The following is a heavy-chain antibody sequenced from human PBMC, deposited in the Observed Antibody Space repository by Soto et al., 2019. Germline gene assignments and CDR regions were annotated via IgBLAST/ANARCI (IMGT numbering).Heavy chain of an antibody. D-gene: IGHD6-13*01. CDR1: GFTFRSFT. CDR3: TRDASRDSSARGWFDP. V-gene: IGHV3-21*01. J-gene: IGHJ5*02. Sequence: GGSVRLSGAALGFTFRSFTMNCVRQAPGKGLEWVSTISSNIAYIYYTDALRGRFTISRDNAKNSLQLQMNSLSAEDTAVYSCTRDASRDSSARGWFDPWGPATLVTVSS. CDR2: ISSNIAYI.